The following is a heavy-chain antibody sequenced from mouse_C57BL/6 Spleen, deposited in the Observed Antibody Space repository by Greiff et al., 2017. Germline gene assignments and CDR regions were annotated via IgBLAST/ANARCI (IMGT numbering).Heavy chain of an antibody. D-gene: IGHD2-5*01. CDR2: INPSNGGT. CDR1: GYTFTSYW. V-gene: IGHV1-53*01. CDR3: ARSENSNYGWFAY. J-gene: IGHJ3*01. Sequence: QVQLQQSGTELVKPGASVKLSCKASGYTFTSYWMHWVKQRPGQGLEWIGNINPSNGGTNYNEKFKSKATLTVDKSSSTAYMQLSSLTSEDSAVYYCARSENSNYGWFAYWGQGTLVTVSA.